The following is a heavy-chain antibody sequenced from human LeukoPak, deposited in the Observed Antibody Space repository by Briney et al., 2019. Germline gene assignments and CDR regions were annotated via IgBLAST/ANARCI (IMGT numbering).Heavy chain of an antibody. CDR3: ATDIPPCIVGSWGYYYGMDV. CDR2: IYYSGST. V-gene: IGHV4-31*03. J-gene: IGHJ6*04. D-gene: IGHD3-16*01. CDR1: GGSISSGGYY. Sequence: SETLSLTCTVSGGSISSGGYYWSWIRQHPGTGLEWIGYIYYSGSTYYNPSLKSRVTISVDTSKNQFSLKLSSVTAADTAVSYCATDIPPCIVGSWGYYYGMDVWGKGTTVTVSS.